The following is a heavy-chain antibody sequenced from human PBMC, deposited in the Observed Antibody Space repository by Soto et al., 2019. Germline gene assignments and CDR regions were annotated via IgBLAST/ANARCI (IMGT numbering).Heavy chain of an antibody. V-gene: IGHV1-58*01. J-gene: IGHJ4*02. CDR2: IVVGSGNT. CDR3: AADLSGGDGNDFDY. Sequence: SVKVSCKASGFTFTSSAVQWVRQARGQRLEWIGWIVVGSGNTNYAQKFQERVTITRDMSTSTAYMELSSLRSEDTAVYYCAADLSGGDGNDFDYWGQGTLVTVSS. D-gene: IGHD1-1*01. CDR1: GFTFTSSA.